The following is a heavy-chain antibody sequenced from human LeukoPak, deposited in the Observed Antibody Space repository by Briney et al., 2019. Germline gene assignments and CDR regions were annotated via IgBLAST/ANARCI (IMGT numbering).Heavy chain of an antibody. V-gene: IGHV4-4*02. J-gene: IGHJ4*02. D-gene: IGHD3-10*01. Sequence: SSETLSLTCGVSGGSISNSNWWSWVRPPPGRGLEWIGEIYHSGSTNYNPSLKSRVTISVDKSKNQFSLKLSSVTAADTAVYYCAREPTYYFGSATYYFDYWGQGTLVTVSS. CDR2: IYHSGST. CDR3: AREPTYYFGSATYYFDY. CDR1: GGSISNSNW.